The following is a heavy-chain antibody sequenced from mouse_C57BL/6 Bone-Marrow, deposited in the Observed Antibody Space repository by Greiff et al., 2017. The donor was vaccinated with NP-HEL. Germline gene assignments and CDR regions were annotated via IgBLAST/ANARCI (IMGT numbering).Heavy chain of an antibody. V-gene: IGHV1-18*01. CDR1: GYTFTDYN. J-gene: IGHJ1*03. Sequence: VQLQQSGPELVKPGASVKIPCKASGYTFTDYNMDWVKQSHGKSLEWIGDINPNNGGTIYNQKFKGKATLTVDKSSSTAYMELRSLTSEDTAVYYCSITTVVAPSYWYFDVWGTGTTVTVSS. CDR2: INPNNGGT. D-gene: IGHD1-1*01. CDR3: SITTVVAPSYWYFDV.